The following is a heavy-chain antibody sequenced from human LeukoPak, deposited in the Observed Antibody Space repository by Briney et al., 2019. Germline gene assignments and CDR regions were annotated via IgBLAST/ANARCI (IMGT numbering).Heavy chain of an antibody. V-gene: IGHV3-23*01. CDR1: GFTFRNYA. D-gene: IGHD3-22*01. J-gene: IGHJ4*02. CDR3: AKDESSGYYYFDH. Sequence: GGSLRLSCEGSGFTFRNYAMSWVRQAPGKGLEWVSVISSSGGSTYYADSVKGRFTISRDNSKNTLYLQMNSLRAEDTAVYYCAKDESSGYYYFDHWGQGTLVTVSS. CDR2: ISSSGGST.